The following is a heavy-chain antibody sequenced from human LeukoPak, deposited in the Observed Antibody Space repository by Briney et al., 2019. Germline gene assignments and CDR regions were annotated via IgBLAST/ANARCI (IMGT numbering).Heavy chain of an antibody. CDR1: GGSISSGGYY. D-gene: IGHD5-18*01. CDR2: IYYSGST. J-gene: IGHJ6*03. CDR3: ARVGKYSYGFGVAKYYYYMDV. Sequence: SETLSLTCTVSGGSISSGGYYWSWIRQHPGKGLEWIGYIYYSGSTYYNPSLKSRVTISVDTSKNQFSLKLSSVTAADTAVYYCARVGKYSYGFGVAKYYYYMDVWGKETTVTVSS. V-gene: IGHV4-31*03.